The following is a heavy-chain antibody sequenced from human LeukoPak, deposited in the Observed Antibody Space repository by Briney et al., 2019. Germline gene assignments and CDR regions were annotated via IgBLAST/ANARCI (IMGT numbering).Heavy chain of an antibody. D-gene: IGHD3-10*01. J-gene: IGHJ4*02. Sequence: GGSLRLSCAASGFTVSSNYMSWVRQAPGKGLEWVSVIYGGGSTYYADSVKGRFTISRDNSKNTLYLQMNSLTAEDTAVYYCARESGAGRVGEYYFDYWGQGTLVTVSS. CDR3: ARESGAGRVGEYYFDY. CDR1: GFTVSSNY. V-gene: IGHV3-53*01. CDR2: IYGGGST.